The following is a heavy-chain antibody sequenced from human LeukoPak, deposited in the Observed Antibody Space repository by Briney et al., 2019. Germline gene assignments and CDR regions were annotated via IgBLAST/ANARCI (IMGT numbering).Heavy chain of an antibody. Sequence: SETLSLTCAVYGGSFSGYYWSWIRQPPGKGLEWIGEINHSGSTNYNPSLKSRVTISVDTSKNQFSLKLSSVTAADTAVYYCARGRPHEQNSGWYVPPPVYWGQGTLVTVSS. V-gene: IGHV4-34*01. CDR3: ARGRPHEQNSGWYVPPPVY. CDR1: GGSFSGYY. CDR2: INHSGST. D-gene: IGHD6-19*01. J-gene: IGHJ4*02.